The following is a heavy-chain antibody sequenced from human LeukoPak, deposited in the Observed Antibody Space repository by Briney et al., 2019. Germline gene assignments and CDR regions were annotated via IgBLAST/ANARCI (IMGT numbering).Heavy chain of an antibody. V-gene: IGHV3-30*18. CDR2: ISYDGSNK. D-gene: IGHD2-2*02. CDR1: GFTFSSYG. J-gene: IGHJ6*04. Sequence: GGSLRLSCAASGFTFSSYGMHWVRQAPGKGLEWVAVISYDGSNKYYADSVKGRFTISRDNSKNTLYLQMNSLRAEDTAVYYCAKDPYCSSTSCDIDNYYGMDVWGKGTTVTVSS. CDR3: AKDPYCSSTSCDIDNYYGMDV.